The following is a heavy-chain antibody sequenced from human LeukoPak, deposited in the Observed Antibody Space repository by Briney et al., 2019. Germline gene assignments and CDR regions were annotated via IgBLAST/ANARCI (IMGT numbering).Heavy chain of an antibody. CDR3: VREVPGVMVAFDI. D-gene: IGHD2-2*01. J-gene: IGHJ3*02. CDR1: GFSFSYFW. V-gene: IGHV3-7*01. CDR2: INKDGSES. Sequence: GGSLRLSCTASGFSFSYFWMSWVSQAPGKGMEWLASINKDGSESYYVDSVRGRFTVSRDNAKDSLYLQVNSLRAEDTAVYFCVREVPGVMVAFDIWGQGTMVTVSS.